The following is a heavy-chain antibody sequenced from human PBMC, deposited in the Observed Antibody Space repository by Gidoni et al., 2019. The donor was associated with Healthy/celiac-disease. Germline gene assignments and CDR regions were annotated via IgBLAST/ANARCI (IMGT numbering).Heavy chain of an antibody. J-gene: IGHJ4*02. CDR2: IIPIFGTA. D-gene: IGHD3-3*01. CDR3: ARSVVLRFLEWPPDY. Sequence: QVQLVQSGGEVKKPGSSVKVSCKASGGTFSSYAISWVRQAPGQGLEWMGGIIPIFGTANYAQKFQGRVTITADESTSTAYMELSSLRSEDTAVYYCARSVVLRFLEWPPDYWGQGTLVTVSS. CDR1: GGTFSSYA. V-gene: IGHV1-69*01.